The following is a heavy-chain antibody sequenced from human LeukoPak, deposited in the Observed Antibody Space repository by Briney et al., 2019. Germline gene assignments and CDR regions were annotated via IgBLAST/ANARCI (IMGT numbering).Heavy chain of an antibody. V-gene: IGHV3-21*01. D-gene: IGHD6-13*01. CDR2: ISSSSGYR. J-gene: IGHJ4*02. CDR1: GFTFSSYS. Sequence: GRSLRLSCAASGFTFSSYSMNWVRQAPGKGLEWVSSISSSSGYRYYADSVKGRFTISRDNAKNSLYLQMNSLRAEDTAVYYCARDRGSSWPIDYWGQGTLVTVSS. CDR3: ARDRGSSWPIDY.